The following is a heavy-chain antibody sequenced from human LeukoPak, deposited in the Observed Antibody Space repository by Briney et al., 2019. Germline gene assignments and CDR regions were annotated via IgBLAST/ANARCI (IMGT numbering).Heavy chain of an antibody. Sequence: SETLSLTCTVSGGSISSGSYYWSWIRQPAGKGLEWIGRIYTSGSTNYNPSLKSRVTISVDTSKNQFSLKLSSVTAADTAVYYCASFSRYYDFWSCYTHDYWGQGTLVTVSS. CDR1: GGSISSGSYY. CDR2: IYTSGST. D-gene: IGHD3-3*01. J-gene: IGHJ4*02. CDR3: ASFSRYYDFWSCYTHDY. V-gene: IGHV4-61*02.